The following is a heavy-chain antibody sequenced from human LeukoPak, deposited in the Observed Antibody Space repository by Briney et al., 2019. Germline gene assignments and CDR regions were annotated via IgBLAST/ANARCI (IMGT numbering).Heavy chain of an antibody. CDR3: ARASSSWYGGYYYYMDV. V-gene: IGHV4-38-2*02. CDR1: GYSISSGYY. CDR2: IYHSGST. Sequence: ETLSLTCTVSGYSISSGYYWGWIRQPPGKGLEWIGSIYHSGSTYYNPSLKSRVTISVDTSKNQFSLKLSSVTAADTAVYYCARASSSWYGGYYYYMDVWGKGTTVTVSS. J-gene: IGHJ6*03. D-gene: IGHD6-13*01.